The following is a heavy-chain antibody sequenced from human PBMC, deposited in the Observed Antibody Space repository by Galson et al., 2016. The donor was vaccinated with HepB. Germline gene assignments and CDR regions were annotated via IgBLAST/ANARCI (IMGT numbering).Heavy chain of an antibody. CDR3: AREDGRGYCTGGSCLLKDGFDF. CDR1: GFTFSRYG. V-gene: IGHV3-21*05. J-gene: IGHJ3*01. CDR2: ISSTSSYI. Sequence: SLRLSCAASGFTFSRYGMNWVRQAPGKGLEWLSYISSTSSYIYYADSVKGRLTISRDNAKNSLYLQMTSLRADDTAVYYCAREDGRGYCTGGSCLLKDGFDFWGQGTLVTVSA. D-gene: IGHD2-15*01.